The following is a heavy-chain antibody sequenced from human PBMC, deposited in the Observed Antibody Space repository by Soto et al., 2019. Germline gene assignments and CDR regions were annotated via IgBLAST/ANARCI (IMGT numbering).Heavy chain of an antibody. D-gene: IGHD3-10*01. CDR1: GYTFTAYY. CDR2: TSPRTGGA. Sequence: ASVKVSCKTSGYTFTAYYMHWLRQAPGHGLEWLGWTSPRTGGAKYSHKFQGRVSMTRNTSITTAYMELTGLSTDDTAAYYCARSSGSYSKWFDSWGQGTLVTVSS. V-gene: IGHV1-2*02. CDR3: ARSSGSYSKWFDS. J-gene: IGHJ5*01.